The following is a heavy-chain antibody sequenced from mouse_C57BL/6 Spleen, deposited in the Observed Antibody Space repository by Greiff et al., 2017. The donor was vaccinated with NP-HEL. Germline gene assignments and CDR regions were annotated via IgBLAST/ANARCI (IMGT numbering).Heavy chain of an antibody. CDR2: IYPRSGNT. V-gene: IGHV1-81*01. Sequence: VQLQQSGAELARPGASVKLSCKASGYTFTSYGISWVKQSTGQGLEWIGEIYPRSGNTYYNEKFKGKATLTADKSSSTAYMELRSLTSEDSAVYFCARSVALGAMDYWGQGTSVTVSS. CDR1: GYTFTSYG. J-gene: IGHJ4*01. CDR3: ARSVALGAMDY. D-gene: IGHD1-3*01.